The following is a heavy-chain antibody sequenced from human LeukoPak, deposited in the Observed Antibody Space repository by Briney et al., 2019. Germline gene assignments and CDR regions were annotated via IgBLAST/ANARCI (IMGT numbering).Heavy chain of an antibody. D-gene: IGHD5-24*01. CDR3: AKDRSGYNFHY. J-gene: IGHJ4*02. CDR2: IRYDGRNK. Sequence: PGGSLRLSCAASGFIFSSYGMHWVRQAPGKGLEWVAFIRYDGRNKYYADSVKGRFTISRDNSKNTLYLQMNSLRAEDTAVYYCAKDRSGYNFHYWGQGTLVTVSS. V-gene: IGHV3-30*02. CDR1: GFIFSSYG.